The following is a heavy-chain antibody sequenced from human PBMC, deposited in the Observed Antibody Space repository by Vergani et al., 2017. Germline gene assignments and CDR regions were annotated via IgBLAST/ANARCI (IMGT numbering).Heavy chain of an antibody. V-gene: IGHV4-61*01. CDR2: INHSGST. CDR3: ARGYSREQAY. Sequence: QVQLQESGPGLVKPSETLSLTCTVSGGSVSSGSYYWSWIRQPPGKGLEWIGEINHSGSTNYNPSLKSRVTISVDTSKNQFSLKLSSVTAADTAVYYCARGYSREQAYWGQGTLVTVSS. D-gene: IGHD6-13*01. J-gene: IGHJ4*02. CDR1: GGSVSSGSYY.